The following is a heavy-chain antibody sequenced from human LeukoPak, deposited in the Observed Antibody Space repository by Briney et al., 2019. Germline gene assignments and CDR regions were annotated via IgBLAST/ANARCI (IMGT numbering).Heavy chain of an antibody. J-gene: IGHJ4*02. V-gene: IGHV1-18*01. CDR1: GYTFNTYG. CDR3: ARHGLSLPDDY. D-gene: IGHD3/OR15-3a*01. Sequence: ASVKVSCKTSGYTFNTYGIAWVRQAPGQGLEWMGWISAYNGNTNYAQNLQDRVTMTTDTSTTTAYMELRSLRSDDTAVYYCARHGLSLPDDYWGQGTLVTVSS. CDR2: ISAYNGNT.